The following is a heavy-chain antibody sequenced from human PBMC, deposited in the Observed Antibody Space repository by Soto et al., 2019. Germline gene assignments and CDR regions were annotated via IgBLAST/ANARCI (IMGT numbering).Heavy chain of an antibody. D-gene: IGHD3-10*01. J-gene: IGHJ6*02. CDR3: ASSSGDLDVYGMDI. CDR1: GFTFSSYA. Sequence: PGGSLRLSCAASGFTFSSYAMSWVRQAPGKGLEWVSTVTGGGHTTYNADSVNGRFTISRDNSKNTLYLQMNNLRAEGTAIYYCASSSGDLDVYGMDIWGPGTTVTVSS. CDR2: VTGGGHTT. V-gene: IGHV3-23*01.